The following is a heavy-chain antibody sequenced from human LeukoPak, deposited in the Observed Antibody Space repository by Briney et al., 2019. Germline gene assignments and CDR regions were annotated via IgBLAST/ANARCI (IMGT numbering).Heavy chain of an antibody. CDR3: ARRISSWAAGYFDY. CDR2: IYPGDSDT. V-gene: IGHV5-51*01. CDR1: GYSFTSYC. Sequence: GESLKISCNGSGYSFTSYCIGWVRQMPGKGLEWMGIIYPGDSDTRYSPSFQGQVTISAGKSISTAYLQWSSLKASDTAMYYCARRISSWAAGYFDYWGQGTLVTVSS. D-gene: IGHD6-13*01. J-gene: IGHJ4*02.